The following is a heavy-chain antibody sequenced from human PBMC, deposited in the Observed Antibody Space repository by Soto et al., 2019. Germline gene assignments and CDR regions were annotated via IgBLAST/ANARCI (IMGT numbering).Heavy chain of an antibody. V-gene: IGHV3-30*03. J-gene: IGHJ6*02. CDR2: ISYDGSNK. D-gene: IGHD1-26*01. Sequence: GGSLRLSCAASGFTFSSYDMHWVRQAPGKGLEWVAVISYDGSNKYYADSVKGRFTISRDNSKNTLYLQMNSLRPEDTAVYYCARVWDDLGYYCGMDVWGQGTTVTVSS. CDR3: ARVWDDLGYYCGMDV. CDR1: GFTFSSYD.